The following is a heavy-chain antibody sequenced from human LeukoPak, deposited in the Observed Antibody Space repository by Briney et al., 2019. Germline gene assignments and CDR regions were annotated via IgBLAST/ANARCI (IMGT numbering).Heavy chain of an antibody. CDR3: ARAHSSSWYGNWFDP. V-gene: IGHV3-53*01. CDR1: GFTVSSNY. Sequence: PGGSLRLSCAASGFTVSSNYMSWVRQAPGKGLEWVSVIYSGGSTYYADSVKGRFTISRDNSKNTLYLQMNSLRAEDTAVYYCARAHSSSWYGNWFDPWGQGTLVTVSS. J-gene: IGHJ5*02. D-gene: IGHD6-13*01. CDR2: IYSGGST.